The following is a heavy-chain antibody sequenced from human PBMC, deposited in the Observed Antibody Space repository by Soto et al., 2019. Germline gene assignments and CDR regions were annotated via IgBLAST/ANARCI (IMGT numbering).Heavy chain of an antibody. D-gene: IGHD3-10*01. Sequence: QVQLVESGGGVVQPGRSLRLSCAASGFTFSSYAMHWVRQAPGKGLEWVAVISYDGSNKYYADSVKGRFTISRGNSKNTLYLQMNSLRAEDTAVYYCARDTSGRFGEGTNFDYWGQGTLVTVSS. CDR1: GFTFSSYA. CDR2: ISYDGSNK. CDR3: ARDTSGRFGEGTNFDY. J-gene: IGHJ4*02. V-gene: IGHV3-30-3*01.